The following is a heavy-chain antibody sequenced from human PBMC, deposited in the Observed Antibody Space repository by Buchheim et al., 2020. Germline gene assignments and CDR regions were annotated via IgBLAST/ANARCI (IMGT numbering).Heavy chain of an antibody. CDR2: ISYDGSNK. J-gene: IGHJ6*02. CDR3: AKDLEAREGVITTLYYYYGMDV. V-gene: IGHV3-30*18. D-gene: IGHD3-22*01. CDR1: GFTFSSYG. Sequence: QVQLVESGGGVVQPGRSLRLSCAASGFTFSSYGMHWVRQAPGKGLEWVAVISYDGSNKYYADSVKGRFTISRDNSKNTLYLQMNSLRAEDTAVYYCAKDLEAREGVITTLYYYYGMDVWGQGTT.